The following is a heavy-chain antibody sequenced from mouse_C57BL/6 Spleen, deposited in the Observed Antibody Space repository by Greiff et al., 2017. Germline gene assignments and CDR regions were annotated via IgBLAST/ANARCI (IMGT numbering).Heavy chain of an antibody. D-gene: IGHD1-1*01. CDR2: ISYDGSN. J-gene: IGHJ4*01. CDR1: GYSITSGYY. V-gene: IGHV3-6*01. Sequence: EVKLQESGPGLVKPSQSLSLTCSVTGYSITSGYYWNWIRQFPGNKLEWMGDISYDGSNNYNPSLKNRISITRDTSKNQSFLKLNSVTTEDTATYYCARFYYGDAMDYWGQGTSVTVSS. CDR3: ARFYYGDAMDY.